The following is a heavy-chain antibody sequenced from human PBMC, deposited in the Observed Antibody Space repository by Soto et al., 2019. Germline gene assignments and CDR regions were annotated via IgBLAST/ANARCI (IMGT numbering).Heavy chain of an antibody. CDR1: GGTFSNYA. Sequence: QVQLVQSGAEVKKPGSSVKVSCKASGGTFSNYAISWVRQAPGQGLEWMGGIIPIFGTTNYAQKFQGRVTITADESTSTAYMELSSLRSEDTAVYYCARVDGYKWNSYFDYWGQGTPVTVSS. CDR3: ARVDGYKWNSYFDY. CDR2: IIPIFGTT. V-gene: IGHV1-69*01. D-gene: IGHD1-20*01. J-gene: IGHJ4*02.